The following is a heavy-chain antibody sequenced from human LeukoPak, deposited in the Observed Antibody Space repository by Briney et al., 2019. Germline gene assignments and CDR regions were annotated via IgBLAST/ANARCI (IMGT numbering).Heavy chain of an antibody. Sequence: GGSLRLSCAASGFTFSSYWMSWVRQAPGKGLEWVANIQQDGSKKYYVDSVKGRFTISRDNAKNSLYLQMNSLRAEDTAVYYCARDTPLDMSSSGKFDYWGQGTLVTVSS. D-gene: IGHD6-6*01. J-gene: IGHJ4*02. CDR2: IQQDGSKK. V-gene: IGHV3-7*01. CDR1: GFTFSSYW. CDR3: ARDTPLDMSSSGKFDY.